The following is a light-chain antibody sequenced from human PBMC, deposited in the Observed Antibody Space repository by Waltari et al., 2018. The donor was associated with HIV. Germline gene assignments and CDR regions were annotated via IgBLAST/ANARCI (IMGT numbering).Light chain of an antibody. CDR3: SSFASGNTWV. CDR2: DVI. J-gene: IGLJ3*02. CDR1: SSDVGRSNY. V-gene: IGLV2-14*03. Sequence: QSALTQPASVSGSPGQSITMSCPGTSSDVGRSNYVSWYQQHPGKAPKLMIYDVIKRPSGVSDRFSGSKSGNTASLTISGLQAEDEADYYCSSFASGNTWVFGGGTKVAVL.